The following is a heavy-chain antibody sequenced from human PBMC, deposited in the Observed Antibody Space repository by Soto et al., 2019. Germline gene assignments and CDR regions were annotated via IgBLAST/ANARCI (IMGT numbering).Heavy chain of an antibody. CDR3: ARAIYFDSGGPFDY. CDR2: IYHSGST. J-gene: IGHJ4*02. CDR1: GGSISSAAYY. D-gene: IGHD3-22*01. V-gene: IGHV4-31*03. Sequence: QVQLQESGPGLVKPSQTLSLTCTVSGGSISSAAYYWSWIRQHPGKGLEWIGYIYHSGSTYYNPSLESRVTLSVDTSRKQFSLKVSSVTAADTAVYYCARAIYFDSGGPFDYWGPGTLVTVSS.